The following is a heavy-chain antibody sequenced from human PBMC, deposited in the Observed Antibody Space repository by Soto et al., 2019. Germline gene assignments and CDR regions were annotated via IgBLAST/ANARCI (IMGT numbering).Heavy chain of an antibody. D-gene: IGHD3-3*01. CDR3: ERDLFRSGAARAYYDYGMDV. CDR2: IASDGSTE. CDR1: GLSLSNYA. V-gene: IGHV3-30-3*01. J-gene: IGHJ6*02. Sequence: GGSLRLSCAASGLSLSNYAIHWVRQAPGQGLEWVAFIASDGSTEYYADPVKGRFSISRDNSMNTIYLHLNRLRPGDTAVYYCERDLFRSGAARAYYDYGMDVWGQGTSITVSS.